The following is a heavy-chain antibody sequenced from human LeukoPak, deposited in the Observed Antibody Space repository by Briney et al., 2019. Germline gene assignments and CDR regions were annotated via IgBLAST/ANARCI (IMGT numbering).Heavy chain of an antibody. V-gene: IGHV3-7*01. Sequence: GGSLRLSCAASGFTISSYWMSWVRQVPGNGLESVAHIKQDGSETYYVDTVRGRFIISRDNAKNSLYLQMNSLRVEVTAVYHCARGPTDFDASDIWGHGTLVTVSS. J-gene: IGHJ3*02. CDR3: ARGPTDFDASDI. CDR1: GFTISSYW. CDR2: IKQDGSET.